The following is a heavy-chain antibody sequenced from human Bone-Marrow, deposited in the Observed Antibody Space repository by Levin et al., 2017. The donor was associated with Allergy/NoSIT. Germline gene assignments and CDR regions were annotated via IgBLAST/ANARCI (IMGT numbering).Heavy chain of an antibody. V-gene: IGHV3-9*01. J-gene: IGHJ4*02. D-gene: IGHD2-2*01. Sequence: GGSLRLSCAASGFTFHDYTMHWVRQAPGKGLEWVSAISWNSGTLGYADSVKGRFTISRDNAENSLYLQMNSLRTEDTALYYCARSPQYGCSSPSCSRYFDFWGQGTLVTVSS. CDR2: ISWNSGTL. CDR1: GFTFHDYT. CDR3: ARSPQYGCSSPSCSRYFDF.